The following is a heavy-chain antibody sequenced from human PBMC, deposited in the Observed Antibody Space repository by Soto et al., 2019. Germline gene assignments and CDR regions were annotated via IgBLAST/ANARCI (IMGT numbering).Heavy chain of an antibody. CDR2: IYYSGST. CDR1: GGSSSSSSYY. J-gene: IGHJ6*02. CDR3: ARENGQVPYYYYGMDV. Sequence: PSETLSLTCTVSGGSSSSSSYYWSWIRQHPGKGLEWIGYIYYSGSTYYNPSLKSRVTISVDTSKNQFSLKLSSVTAADTAVYYCARENGQVPYYYYGMDVWGQGTTVTVSS. V-gene: IGHV4-31*03. D-gene: IGHD1-1*01.